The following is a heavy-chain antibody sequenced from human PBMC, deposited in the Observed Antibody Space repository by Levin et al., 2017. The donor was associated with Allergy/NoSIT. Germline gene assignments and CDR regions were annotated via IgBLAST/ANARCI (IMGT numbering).Heavy chain of an antibody. CDR2: ISTSGDTT. V-gene: IGHV3-23*01. CDR1: GFTFSSYA. D-gene: IGHD1-1*01. Sequence: GGSLRLSCAASGFTFSSYAMSWVRQAPGKGLEWVSGISTSGDTTYYADSVKGRFTISRGNSKNTVYLQINSLRAEDTAVYYCAKGTTGARSYLDCWGQGTLVTVSS. J-gene: IGHJ4*02. CDR3: AKGTTGARSYLDC.